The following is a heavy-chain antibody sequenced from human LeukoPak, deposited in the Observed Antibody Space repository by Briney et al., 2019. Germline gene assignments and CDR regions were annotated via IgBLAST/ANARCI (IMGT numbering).Heavy chain of an antibody. CDR1: GFTFSSYD. Sequence: GGSLRLSCAASGFTFSSYDMHWVRQATGKGLEWVSAIGTAGDTYYPGSVKGRFTISRENAKNSLYLQMNSLRAGDTAVYYCARGNGDYWYYYMDVRGKGTTVTISS. CDR2: IGTAGDT. J-gene: IGHJ6*03. V-gene: IGHV3-13*01. D-gene: IGHD1-1*01. CDR3: ARGNGDYWYYYMDV.